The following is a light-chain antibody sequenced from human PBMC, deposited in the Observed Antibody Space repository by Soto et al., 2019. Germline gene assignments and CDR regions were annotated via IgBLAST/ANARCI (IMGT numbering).Light chain of an antibody. CDR1: SSDDGGYNY. Sequence: QSAITQPSSESGSPEQPNTISRTGTSSDDGGYNYVSWYQQQAGKAPKLMIYDVSDRPSGISNRFSASKSGNTASLTISGLQAEYEADYYGCSYTSSSTPWVFGTETKVTVL. J-gene: IGLJ1*01. V-gene: IGLV2-14*03. CDR3: CSYTSSSTPWV. CDR2: DVS.